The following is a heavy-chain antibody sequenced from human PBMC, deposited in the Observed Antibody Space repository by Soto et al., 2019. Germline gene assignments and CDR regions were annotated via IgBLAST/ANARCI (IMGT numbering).Heavy chain of an antibody. J-gene: IGHJ4*02. CDR1: GFTFSSYA. D-gene: IGHD6-13*01. CDR2: ISGSGGST. V-gene: IGHV3-23*01. CDR3: AKKKAAAGTTSFDY. Sequence: GGSLRLSCAASGFTFSSYAMSWVRQAPGKGLEWVSAISGSGGSTYYADYVKGRFTISRDNSKNTLYLQMNSLRAEDTAVYYCAKKKAAAGTTSFDYWGQGTLVTVSS.